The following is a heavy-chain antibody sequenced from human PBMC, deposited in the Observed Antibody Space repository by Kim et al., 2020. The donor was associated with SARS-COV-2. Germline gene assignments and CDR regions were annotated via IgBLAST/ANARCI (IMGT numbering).Heavy chain of an antibody. Sequence: SETLSLTCAVYGGSFSGYYWSWIRQPPGKGLEWIGEINHSGSTNYNPSLKNRVTISVDTSKNQFSLKLISVTAADKAVNYCARSSHYSSTSSCYSYGYY. CDR2: INHSGST. J-gene: IGHJ6*01. CDR3: ARSSHYSSTSSCYSYGYY. D-gene: IGHD2-2*02. CDR1: GGSFSGYY. V-gene: IGHV4-34*01.